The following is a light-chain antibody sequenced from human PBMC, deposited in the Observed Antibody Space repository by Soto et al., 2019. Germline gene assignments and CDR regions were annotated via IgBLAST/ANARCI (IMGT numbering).Light chain of an antibody. CDR2: GNS. J-gene: IGLJ3*02. CDR1: SSNIGAGYD. CDR3: SSYAGSNNCV. V-gene: IGLV1-40*01. Sequence: QSVLTQPPSVSGAPGQRVTISCTGSSSNIGAGYDVHWYQQLPGTAPKLLIYGNSNRPSGVPDRFSGSKSGNTASLTVSGLQAEDEADYYCSSYAGSNNCVFGGGTQLTVL.